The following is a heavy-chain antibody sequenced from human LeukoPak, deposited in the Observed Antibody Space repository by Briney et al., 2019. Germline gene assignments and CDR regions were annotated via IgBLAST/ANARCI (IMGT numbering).Heavy chain of an antibody. J-gene: IGHJ4*02. CDR1: GYTFTSYD. CDR3: ARDLEAYCGGDCYARFFDY. Sequence: ASVKVSCKASGYTFTSYDINWVRQATGQGLEWMGWMNPNSGNTGYAQKFQGRVTMTRNTSISTAYMELSSLRSEDTAVYYCARDLEAYCGGDCYARFFDYWGQGTLVTVSS. CDR2: MNPNSGNT. V-gene: IGHV1-8*01. D-gene: IGHD2-21*02.